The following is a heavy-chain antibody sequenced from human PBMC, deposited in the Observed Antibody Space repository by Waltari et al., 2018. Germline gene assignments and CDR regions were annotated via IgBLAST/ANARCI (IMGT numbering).Heavy chain of an antibody. V-gene: IGHV4-59*02. J-gene: IGHJ4*02. CDR3: ARQIGGRLLWDY. D-gene: IGHD2-21*02. CDR1: GGSVSGDY. Sequence: QVQLQESGPGLLNPSETLSLTCRVSGGSVSGDYWSWIRQPPGKGLEFIAYMSHSGALIKNPSLKSRVTISLDTSKNQFSLNLDSVTAADTAVYYCARQIGGRLLWDYWGQGTLVVVSS. CDR2: MSHSGAL.